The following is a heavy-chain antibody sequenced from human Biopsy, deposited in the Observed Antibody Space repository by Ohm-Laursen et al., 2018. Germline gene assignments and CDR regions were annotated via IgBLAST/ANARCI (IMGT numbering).Heavy chain of an antibody. D-gene: IGHD2-15*01. CDR3: AKGQDLRGGAEYFQH. Sequence: GASVKVSCKASGYNFNAYYMQWVRQAPGRGLEWMGWINPHSGTTKFAQGFQGRVTMTRDTSITTAYMELRRLRSDDTAVYYCAKGQDLRGGAEYFQHWGQGALVTVSS. CDR2: INPHSGTT. CDR1: GYNFNAYY. V-gene: IGHV1-2*02. J-gene: IGHJ1*01.